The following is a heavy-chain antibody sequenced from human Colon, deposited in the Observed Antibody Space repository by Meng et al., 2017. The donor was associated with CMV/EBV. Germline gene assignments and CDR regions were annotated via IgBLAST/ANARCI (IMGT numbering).Heavy chain of an antibody. J-gene: IGHJ4*02. V-gene: IGHV3-30-3*01. D-gene: IGHD2-15*01. Sequence: GGSLRLSCVASGFAFSSYSMLWVRQAPGKGLEWVALISTDGTNKYYPDSVKGQFTISRDNSKNTLYLQMNSLRTDDTAMYYCAREMGHKKRIFDYWGQGTLVTVSS. CDR2: ISTDGTNK. CDR1: GFAFSSYS. CDR3: AREMGHKKRIFDY.